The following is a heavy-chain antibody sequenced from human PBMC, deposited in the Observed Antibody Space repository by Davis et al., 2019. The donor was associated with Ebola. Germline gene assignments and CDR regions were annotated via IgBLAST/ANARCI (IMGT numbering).Heavy chain of an antibody. CDR2: INHGGSS. V-gene: IGHV4-39*07. CDR3: ARGVRGVIGY. Sequence: SETLSLTCTVSGGSVSSGSYYWSWIRQPPGKGLEWIGEINHGGSSKYNPSLRSRVTISVDTSKNQFFLKVSSVTAADTAVYYCARGVRGVIGYWGQGTLVTVSS. D-gene: IGHD3-10*01. J-gene: IGHJ4*02. CDR1: GGSVSSGSYY.